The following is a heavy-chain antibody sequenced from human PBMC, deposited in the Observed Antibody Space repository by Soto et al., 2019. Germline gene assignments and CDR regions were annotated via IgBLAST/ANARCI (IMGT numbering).Heavy chain of an antibody. CDR1: GYTFTGYY. D-gene: IGHD2-15*01. CDR3: AREVCDGGSCYFDY. V-gene: IGHV1-2*04. J-gene: IGHJ4*02. CDR2: INPNSGGT. Sequence: QVQLVQSGAEVKKPGASVKVSCKAYGYTFTGYYMHWVRQAPGQGLEWMGWINPNSGGTNYAQKFQGWVTMTRDTSISTAYMELSRLRSDDTAVYYCAREVCDGGSCYFDYWGQGTLVTVSS.